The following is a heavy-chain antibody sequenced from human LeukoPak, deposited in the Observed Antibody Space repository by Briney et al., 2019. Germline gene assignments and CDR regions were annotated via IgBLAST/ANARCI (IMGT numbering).Heavy chain of an antibody. CDR2: ISGGSGTI. D-gene: IGHD4/OR15-4a*01. CDR3: ARRYGDWLDP. J-gene: IGHJ5*02. V-gene: IGHV3-48*01. Sequence: PGGSLRLSSAASGVTFTNYNMNGVSHTPGGGVEWSSYISGGSGTIYSADSVRGRFTISRDNAKDSLWLQMNNLRVEDTAVYYCARRYGDWLDPWGPGTLVTVSS. CDR1: GVTFTNYN.